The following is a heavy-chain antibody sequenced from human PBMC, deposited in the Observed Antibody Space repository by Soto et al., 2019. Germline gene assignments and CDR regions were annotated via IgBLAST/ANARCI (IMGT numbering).Heavy chain of an antibody. D-gene: IGHD3-10*01. CDR1: GFTFGNAW. CDR2: IKSKTDGGTT. Sequence: EVQLVESGGGLVKPGGSLRLSCAALGFTFGNAWMNWVRQAPGKGREWVGRIKSKTDGGTTDYAAPVKGRFTISRDDSKKPLYLQMNRLKTEDTAVFYCTTLTPMWLGGGGLDFDYWGQGTLVTVSS. V-gene: IGHV3-15*07. CDR3: TTLTPMWLGGGGLDFDY. J-gene: IGHJ4*02.